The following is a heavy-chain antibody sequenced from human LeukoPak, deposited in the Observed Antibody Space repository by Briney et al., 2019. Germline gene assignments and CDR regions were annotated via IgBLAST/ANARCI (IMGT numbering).Heavy chain of an antibody. D-gene: IGHD2-21*01. CDR2: ISSSGSTI. CDR3: ARDPIPSAGYYMDV. V-gene: IGHV3-48*03. Sequence: GGSLRLSCAASGFTFSSYEMNWVRQAPGKVLEWVSYISSSGSTIYYADSVKGRFTISRDNAKNSLYLQMNSLRAEDTAVYYCARDPIPSAGYYMDVWGIGTTVTVSS. CDR1: GFTFSSYE. J-gene: IGHJ6*03.